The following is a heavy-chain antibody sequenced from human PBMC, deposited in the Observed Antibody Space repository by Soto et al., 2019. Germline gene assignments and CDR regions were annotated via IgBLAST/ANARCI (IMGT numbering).Heavy chain of an antibody. J-gene: IGHJ4*02. V-gene: IGHV5-51*01. Sequence: GESLKISCKGSGYSFSSYWIGWVRQMPGKGLEWMGIIYPGDSDTRYSPSFQGQVTISADKSISTAYLQWSSLKASDTAMYYCARLTYYDYIWGSSLGYWGQGTLVTVSS. CDR1: GYSFSSYW. D-gene: IGHD3-16*01. CDR3: ARLTYYDYIWGSSLGY. CDR2: IYPGDSDT.